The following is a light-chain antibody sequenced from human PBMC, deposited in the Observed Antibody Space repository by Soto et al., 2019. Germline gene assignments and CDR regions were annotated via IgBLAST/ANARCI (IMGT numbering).Light chain of an antibody. J-gene: IGLJ2*01. CDR2: DVS. CDR1: SGDIGDYKH. V-gene: IGLV2-14*01. CDR3: SSYTSTNFVI. Sequence: QSALTQPASVSGSPGQSITISCTGSSGDIGDYKHVSWYKQHPGKAPKLMIYDVSNRPSGVSNRFSASKSSNTASLTISGPQAEAEADYYCSSYTSTNFVIFGGGTKLTVL.